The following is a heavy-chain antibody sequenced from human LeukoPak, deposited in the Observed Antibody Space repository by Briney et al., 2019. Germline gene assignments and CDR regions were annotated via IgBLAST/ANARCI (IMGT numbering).Heavy chain of an antibody. J-gene: IGHJ4*02. CDR2: IWYDGSNK. V-gene: IGHV3-33*08. CDR3: ARVPPPSHSSGWYWFDY. CDR1: GFTFSSYA. Sequence: GGSLRLSCAASGFTFSSYAMHWVRQAPGKGLEWVAVIWYDGSNKYYADSVKGRFTISRDNSKNTLYLQMNSLRAEDTAVYYCARVPPPSHSSGWYWFDYWGQGTLVTVSS. D-gene: IGHD6-19*01.